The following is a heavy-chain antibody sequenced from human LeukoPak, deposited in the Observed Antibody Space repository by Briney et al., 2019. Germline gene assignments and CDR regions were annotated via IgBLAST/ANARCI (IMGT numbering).Heavy chain of an antibody. D-gene: IGHD2-21*02. CDR2: ISSSSSTI. CDR1: GFTFSSYS. V-gene: IGHV3-48*04. J-gene: IGHJ5*02. CDR3: ARGDIVVVTAGGDNWFDP. Sequence: GGSLRLSCAASGFTFSSYSMNWVRQAPGKGLEWVSYISSSSSTIYYADSVKGRFTISRDNAKNSLYLQMNSLRAEDTAVYYCARGDIVVVTAGGDNWFDPWGQGTLVTVSS.